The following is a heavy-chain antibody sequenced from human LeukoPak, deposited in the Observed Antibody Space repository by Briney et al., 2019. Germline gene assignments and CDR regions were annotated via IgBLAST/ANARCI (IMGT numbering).Heavy chain of an antibody. V-gene: IGHV4-59*08. Sequence: SETLSLTCTVSGGSISSYYWSWIRQPPGKGLEWIGYIYYSGSTNYNPSLKSRVIISVDTSKNQFSLKLSSVTAADTAVYYCARHHSGYAFGAFDIWGQGTMVTVSS. CDR1: GGSISSYY. J-gene: IGHJ3*02. CDR3: ARHHSGYAFGAFDI. D-gene: IGHD5-12*01. CDR2: IYYSGST.